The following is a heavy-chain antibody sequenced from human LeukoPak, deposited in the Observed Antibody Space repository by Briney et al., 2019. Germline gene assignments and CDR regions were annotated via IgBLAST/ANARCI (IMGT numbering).Heavy chain of an antibody. D-gene: IGHD3-22*01. Sequence: GGSLRLSCAASGFTFSSYAMHWVRQAPGKGLEWVAVISYDGSNKYYADSVKGRFTISRDNSKNTLYLQMNSLRAEDTAVYYCARGVTYYYDSSGLHPVYCFDYWGQGTLVTVSS. CDR3: ARGVTYYYDSSGLHPVYCFDY. CDR1: GFTFSSYA. V-gene: IGHV3-30-3*01. CDR2: ISYDGSNK. J-gene: IGHJ4*02.